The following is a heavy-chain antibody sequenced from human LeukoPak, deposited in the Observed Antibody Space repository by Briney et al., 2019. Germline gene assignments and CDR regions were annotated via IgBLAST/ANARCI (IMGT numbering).Heavy chain of an antibody. D-gene: IGHD6-19*01. Sequence: GGSLRLSCAASGFTFSSYWMSWVRQAPGKGLEWVANIKQDGSEKYYVDSVKGRFTISRDNAKNSLYLQMNSLRAEDTAVYYCARERGRIAVAGSVFDYWGQGTLVTVSS. CDR3: ARERGRIAVAGSVFDY. CDR2: IKQDGSEK. J-gene: IGHJ4*02. V-gene: IGHV3-7*01. CDR1: GFTFSSYW.